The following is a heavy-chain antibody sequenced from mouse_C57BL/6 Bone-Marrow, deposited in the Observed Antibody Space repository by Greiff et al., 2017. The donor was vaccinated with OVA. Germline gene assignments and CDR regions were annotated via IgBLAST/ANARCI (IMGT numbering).Heavy chain of an antibody. V-gene: IGHV1-26*01. CDR3: ARLSGTVAWFAY. Sequence: VQLQQSGPELVKPGASVKISCKASGYTFTDYYMNWVKQSHGKSLEWIGDINPNNGGTSYNQKFKGKATLTVDKSSSTAYMELRSLTSEDSAVYYCARLSGTVAWFAYWGQGTLVTVSA. D-gene: IGHD4-1*01. CDR1: GYTFTDYY. J-gene: IGHJ3*01. CDR2: INPNNGGT.